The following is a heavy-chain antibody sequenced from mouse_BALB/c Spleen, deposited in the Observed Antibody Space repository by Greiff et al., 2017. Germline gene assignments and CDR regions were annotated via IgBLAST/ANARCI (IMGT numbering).Heavy chain of an antibody. V-gene: IGHV1-4*02. Sequence: QVQLQQSAAELARPGASVKMSCKASGYTFTSYTMHWVKQRPGQGLEWIGYINPSSGYTEYNQKFKDKTTLTADKSSSTAYMQLSSLTSEDSAVYYCARDGNYLYYAMDYWGQGTSVTVSS. CDR2: INPSSGYT. CDR3: ARDGNYLYYAMDY. J-gene: IGHJ4*01. CDR1: GYTFTSYT. D-gene: IGHD2-1*01.